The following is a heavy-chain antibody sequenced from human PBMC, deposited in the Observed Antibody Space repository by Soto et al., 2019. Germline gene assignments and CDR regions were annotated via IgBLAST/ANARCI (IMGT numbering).Heavy chain of an antibody. J-gene: IGHJ4*02. D-gene: IGHD6-13*01. CDR2: IWYDGSNK. Sequence: GGSLRLSCTASGVTISSYGMHWVRQAPGKGLEWVAVIWYDGSNKYYADSVKGRFTISRDNSKNTLYLQMNSLRAEDTAVYYCARDIGSSWFYYFDYWGQGTLGTGPS. CDR1: GVTISSYG. V-gene: IGHV3-33*01. CDR3: ARDIGSSWFYYFDY.